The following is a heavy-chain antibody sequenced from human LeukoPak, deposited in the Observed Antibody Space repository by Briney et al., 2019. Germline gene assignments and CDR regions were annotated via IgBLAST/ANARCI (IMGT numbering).Heavy chain of an antibody. CDR3: AKDITPLAAAGSAFDI. J-gene: IGHJ3*02. D-gene: IGHD6-13*01. Sequence: GGSLRLSCAASGFTFDDYAMHWVRQAPGKGLEWVSGISWNSGSIGYADSVKGRFTISRDNAKNSLYLQMNSLRAEDMALYYCAKDITPLAAAGSAFDIWGQGTMVTVSS. V-gene: IGHV3-9*03. CDR2: ISWNSGSI. CDR1: GFTFDDYA.